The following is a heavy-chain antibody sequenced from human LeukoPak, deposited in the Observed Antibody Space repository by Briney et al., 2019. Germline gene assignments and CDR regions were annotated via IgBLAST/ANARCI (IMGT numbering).Heavy chain of an antibody. V-gene: IGHV3-66*01. Sequence: GGSLGLSCAASGVTVSNNYMNWVRQAPGKGLEWVSLIFSNGDTHYADSVKGRFTISRDASKNTLYLQMDSLRAEDTAIYYCARDPPAAALGTYGRGQGTLVTVSS. J-gene: IGHJ4*02. D-gene: IGHD6-13*01. CDR1: GVTVSNNY. CDR3: ARDPPAAALGTYG. CDR2: IFSNGDT.